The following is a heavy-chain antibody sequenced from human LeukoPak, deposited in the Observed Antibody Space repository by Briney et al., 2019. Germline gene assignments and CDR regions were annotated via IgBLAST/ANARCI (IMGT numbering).Heavy chain of an antibody. Sequence: ASVKVSCKASGYTFSDYSIHWVRQAPGQGLEWMGRINPNSGGTTYAQNFQGRVTMTRDTAINTAYMELSGLTSDDTAVYYCARGGSGSGYLYYFDYWGQGTLVTVSS. CDR2: INPNSGGT. CDR1: GYTFSDYS. V-gene: IGHV1-2*06. J-gene: IGHJ4*02. CDR3: ARGGSGSGYLYYFDY. D-gene: IGHD3-10*01.